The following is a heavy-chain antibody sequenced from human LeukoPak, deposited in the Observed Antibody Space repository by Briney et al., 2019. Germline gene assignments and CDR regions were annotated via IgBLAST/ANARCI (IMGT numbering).Heavy chain of an antibody. Sequence: ASVKASCKASGYTVTSYGISWVRQAPGQGLEWMGWISAYDGNTNYAQKLHGRVTMTTDTATSTAYMEVRSLGSDGATVYYCARVSSYYYMDVWGKGTTVTVSS. D-gene: IGHD1-26*01. CDR3: ARVSSYYYMDV. CDR2: ISAYDGNT. J-gene: IGHJ6*03. V-gene: IGHV1-18*01. CDR1: GYTVTSYG.